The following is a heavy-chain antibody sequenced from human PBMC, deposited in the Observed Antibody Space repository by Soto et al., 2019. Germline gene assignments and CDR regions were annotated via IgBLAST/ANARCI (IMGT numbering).Heavy chain of an antibody. CDR3: ASSGIAARPRTNDY. Sequence: SETLSLTCAVYGGSFSGYXWSXIRQPPGKGLEWIGEINHSGSTNYNPSLKSRVTISVDTSKNQFSLKLSSVTAADTAVYYCASSGIAARPRTNDYWGQGTLVTVSS. D-gene: IGHD6-6*01. CDR2: INHSGST. V-gene: IGHV4-34*01. J-gene: IGHJ4*02. CDR1: GGSFSGYX.